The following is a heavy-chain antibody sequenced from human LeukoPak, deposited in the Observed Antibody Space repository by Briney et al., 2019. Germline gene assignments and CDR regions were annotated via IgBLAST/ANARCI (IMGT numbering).Heavy chain of an antibody. Sequence: GGSLRLSCPASGFTFSSYSMNWVGQAPGNGLEWVSSISSSSSYIYYADSVKGRFTISRDNAKNSLYLQMNSLRAEDTAVYYCARGIASRLWYYMDVWGKGTTVTVSS. CDR2: ISSSSSYI. CDR1: GFTFSSYS. J-gene: IGHJ6*03. CDR3: ARGIASRLWYYMDV. D-gene: IGHD6-6*01. V-gene: IGHV3-21*01.